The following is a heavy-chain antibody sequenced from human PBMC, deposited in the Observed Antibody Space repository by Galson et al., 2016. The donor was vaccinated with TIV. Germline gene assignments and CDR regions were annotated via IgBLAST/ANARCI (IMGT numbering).Heavy chain of an antibody. D-gene: IGHD6-19*01. CDR1: GYRFSEYW. J-gene: IGHJ4*02. CDR3: ATLSSGWPNYFDN. Sequence: QSGAEVKKPGESLKISCRGSGYRFSEYWIGWVRQTPEEGLEWMGVIYPGASDTKYSPSFQGQVTISADKSINTAYLQWNRLKASDTAIYFCATLSSGWPNYFDNWGQGTQVIVSS. CDR2: IYPGASDT. V-gene: IGHV5-51*01.